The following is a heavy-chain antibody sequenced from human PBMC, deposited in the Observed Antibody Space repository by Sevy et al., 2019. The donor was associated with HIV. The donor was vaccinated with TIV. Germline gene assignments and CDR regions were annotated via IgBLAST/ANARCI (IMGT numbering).Heavy chain of an antibody. D-gene: IGHD6-19*01. CDR2: ISRSTDKI. V-gene: IGHV3-21*01. J-gene: IGHJ4*02. CDR1: GFTFSSYS. CDR3: TRDAGYSIAWSPSDY. Sequence: GGSLRLSCVVSGFTFSSYSMNWVRQAPGKGLEWVSCISRSTDKIYYADSVKGRFTISRDNAKNSLYLQMNSLRPEDTAVYYCTRDAGYSIAWSPSDYWGQGTLVTVSS.